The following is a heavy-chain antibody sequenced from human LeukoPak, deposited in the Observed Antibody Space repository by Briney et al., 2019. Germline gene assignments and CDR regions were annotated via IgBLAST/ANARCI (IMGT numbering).Heavy chain of an antibody. J-gene: IGHJ3*01. V-gene: IGHV3-23*01. CDR2: ISPSGDIK. D-gene: IGHD3-22*01. Sequence: GGSLRLSCATSGFTFSNHGMNWVRQAPGKGLEWVSGISPSGDIKYYADSVKGRFTISRDNSKNTLYLQMNSLRAEDTAVYYCARHKATMMGAFDVWGQGTMVTVSS. CDR3: ARHKATMMGAFDV. CDR1: GFTFSNHG.